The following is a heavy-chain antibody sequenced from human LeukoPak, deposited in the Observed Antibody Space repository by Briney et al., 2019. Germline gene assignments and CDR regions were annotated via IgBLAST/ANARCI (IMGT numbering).Heavy chain of an antibody. CDR3: ARNKAITAFFGMDV. D-gene: IGHD2/OR15-2a*01. CDR2: IAYGGTYT. V-gene: IGHV3-30*03. CDR1: GFTFTDNA. Sequence: GRSLRLSCAASGFTFTDNAMHWDRQAPGKGLGWVAVIAYGGTYTHHADSLKGRFTISRDNSRDTLYLQINSLRPEDTALYYCARNKAITAFFGMDVWGQGTTIIVSS. J-gene: IGHJ6*02.